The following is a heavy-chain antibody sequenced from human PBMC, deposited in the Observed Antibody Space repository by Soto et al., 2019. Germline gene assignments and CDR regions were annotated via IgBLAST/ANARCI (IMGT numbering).Heavy chain of an antibody. CDR1: GGSISSYY. CDR2: IYYSGST. CDR3: ARAKPDTYYDFWSGYRYYFVY. D-gene: IGHD3-3*01. J-gene: IGHJ4*02. V-gene: IGHV4-59*01. Sequence: SETLSLTCTVSGGSISSYYWSWIRQPPGKGLEWIGYIYYSGSTNYNPSLKSRVTISVDTSKNQFSLKLSTVTAADTAVYYCARAKPDTYYDFWSGYRYYFVYWGQGTLVTVSS.